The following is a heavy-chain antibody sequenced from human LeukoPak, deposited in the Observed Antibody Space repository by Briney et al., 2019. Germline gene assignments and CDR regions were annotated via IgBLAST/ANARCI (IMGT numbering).Heavy chain of an antibody. J-gene: IGHJ6*03. CDR3: ARDRHIAAAVYYYYMDV. D-gene: IGHD6-13*01. CDR1: GYTFTGYY. V-gene: IGHV1-18*04. CDR2: INAYNGNT. Sequence: ASVKVSCKASGYTFTGYYMHWVRQAPGQGLEWMGRINAYNGNTDYAQRVQGRVTMTTDTSTSTAHMELRSLRSDDTAVYYCARDRHIAAAVYYYYMDVWGKGTPVTVSS.